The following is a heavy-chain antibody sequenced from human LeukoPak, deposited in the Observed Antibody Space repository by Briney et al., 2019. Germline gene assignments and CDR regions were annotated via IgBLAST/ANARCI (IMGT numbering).Heavy chain of an antibody. CDR3: ARDERSGDGFDY. V-gene: IGHV4-34*01. CDR1: GGSFSGYY. D-gene: IGHD7-27*01. J-gene: IGHJ4*02. Sequence: PSETLSLTCAVYGGSFSGYYWSWIRQPPGKGLEWIGEINHSGSTNYNPSLKSRVTISVDTSKNQFTLKLSSVTAADTAVYYCARDERSGDGFDYWGQGTLVTVSS. CDR2: INHSGST.